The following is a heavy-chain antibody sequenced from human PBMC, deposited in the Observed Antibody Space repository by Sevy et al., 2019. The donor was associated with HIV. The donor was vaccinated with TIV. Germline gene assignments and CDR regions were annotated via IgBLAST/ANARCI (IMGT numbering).Heavy chain of an antibody. CDR1: GFTFGTHA. J-gene: IGHJ3*02. D-gene: IGHD3-3*01. CDR3: AKGVYDFWSGGSDIFDI. Sequence: GGSLRLSCATSGFTFGTHAMSWVRQAPGKGLEWVSGISGSGGSTYYADSGKGRCTISRDKSKMTLYLQVNRLRAEDTAVYYCAKGVYDFWSGGSDIFDIWGQGTMVTVSS. CDR2: ISGSGGST. V-gene: IGHV3-23*01.